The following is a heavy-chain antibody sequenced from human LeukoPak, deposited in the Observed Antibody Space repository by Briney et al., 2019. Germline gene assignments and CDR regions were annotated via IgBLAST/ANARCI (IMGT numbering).Heavy chain of an antibody. CDR3: ARVSVYRSDFDY. CDR1: GYTFTGYY. D-gene: IGHD1-26*01. V-gene: IGHV1-2*02. Sequence: ASVKVSCKASGYTFTGYYMHWVRQAPGQGLEWMGWINPNSGGTNYAQKFQGRATMTRDTSISTAYMELSRLRSDDTAVYYCARVSVYRSDFDYWGQGTLVTASS. J-gene: IGHJ4*02. CDR2: INPNSGGT.